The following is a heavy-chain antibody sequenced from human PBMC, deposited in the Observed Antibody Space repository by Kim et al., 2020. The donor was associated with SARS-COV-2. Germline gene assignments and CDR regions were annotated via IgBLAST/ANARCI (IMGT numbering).Heavy chain of an antibody. J-gene: IGHJ4*02. D-gene: IGHD2-2*01. V-gene: IGHV3-33*01. CDR1: GFTFSSYG. Sequence: GGSLRLSCAASGFTFSSYGMHWVRQAPGKGLEWVAVIWYDGSNKYYSDSVKGRFTISRDNSKNTLYLQMNSLRAEDTAVYYCARDFRGYCSSTSCYTYYFEYWGQGTLVTVSS. CDR2: IWYDGSNK. CDR3: ARDFRGYCSSTSCYTYYFEY.